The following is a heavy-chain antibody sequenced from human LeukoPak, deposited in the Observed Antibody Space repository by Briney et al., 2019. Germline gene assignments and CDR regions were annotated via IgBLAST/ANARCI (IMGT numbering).Heavy chain of an antibody. CDR2: INPNSGGT. V-gene: IGHV1-2*06. CDR3: ARDLSTSSNWELDY. D-gene: IGHD1-1*01. Sequence: ASVKVSCKASGYTFSDYYTHWVRQAPGQGLEWMGRINPNSGGTRYAQQFQGRVTMTRDTSIGTVYMELSTLRSDDTAGYYCARDLSTSSNWELDYWGQGTLVTVSS. J-gene: IGHJ4*02. CDR1: GYTFSDYY.